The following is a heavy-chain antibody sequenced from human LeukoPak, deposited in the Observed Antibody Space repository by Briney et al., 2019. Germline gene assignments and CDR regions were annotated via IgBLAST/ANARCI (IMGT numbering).Heavy chain of an antibody. CDR1: GGSFSGYY. CDR3: ARLYPPKYSSSTGGY. Sequence: SETLSLTCAVYGGSFSGYYRSWIRQPPRTGLEWIGEINHSGSTNYNPSLTSRVTISVDTSKNQFSLKLSSVTAADTAVYYCARLYPPKYSSSTGGYWGQGTLVTVSS. J-gene: IGHJ4*02. CDR2: INHSGST. V-gene: IGHV4-34*01. D-gene: IGHD6-6*01.